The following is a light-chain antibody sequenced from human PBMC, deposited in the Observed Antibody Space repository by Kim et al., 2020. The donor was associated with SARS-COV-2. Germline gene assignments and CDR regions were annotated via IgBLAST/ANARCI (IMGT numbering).Light chain of an antibody. CDR1: SSGIAINY. CDR2: ADN. V-gene: IGLV6-57*03. J-gene: IGLJ2*01. Sequence: VTVSRTRRSSGIAINYVQWYQQRPGSAPTPVIYADNQRPSGVPDRFSGSIDTSSNSASLPISGLKTEDEADYYCQSYFATTQDVVFGGGTQLTVL. CDR3: QSYFATTQDVV.